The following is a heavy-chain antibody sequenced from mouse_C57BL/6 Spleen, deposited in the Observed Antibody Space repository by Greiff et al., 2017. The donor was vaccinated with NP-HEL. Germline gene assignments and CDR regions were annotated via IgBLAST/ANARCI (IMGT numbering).Heavy chain of an antibody. CDR3: ARSQLDWYFDV. V-gene: IGHV7-3*01. Sequence: EVQGVESGGGLVQPGGSLSLSCAASGFTFTDYYMSWVRQPPGKALEWLGFIRNKANGYTTEYSASVKGRFTISRDNSQSILYLQMNALRAEDSATYYCARSQLDWYFDVWGTGTTVTVSS. CDR1: GFTFTDYY. CDR2: IRNKANGYTT. J-gene: IGHJ1*03. D-gene: IGHD4-1*02.